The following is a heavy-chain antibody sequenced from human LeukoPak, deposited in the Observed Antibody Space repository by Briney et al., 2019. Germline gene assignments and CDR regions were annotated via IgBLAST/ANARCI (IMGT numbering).Heavy chain of an antibody. CDR2: IKEDGHEK. V-gene: IGHV3-7*01. CDR1: GFTFSSHW. Sequence: PGGSLRLSCAGSGFTFSSHWMGWVRQARGKGREWLANIKEDGHEKYYVASVQGRFTISRDNAKNSLFLQMDSLRAEDTAVYFCARHGYYVFDYWGQGTLVTVSS. J-gene: IGHJ4*02. CDR3: ARHGYYVFDY. D-gene: IGHD4-17*01.